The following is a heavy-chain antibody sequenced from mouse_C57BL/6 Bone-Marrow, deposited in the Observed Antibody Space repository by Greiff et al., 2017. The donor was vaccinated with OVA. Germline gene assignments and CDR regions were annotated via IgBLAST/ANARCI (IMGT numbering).Heavy chain of an antibody. V-gene: IGHV1-58*01. CDR1: GYTFTSYG. J-gene: IGHJ4*01. Sequence: VQLQQSGAELVRPGSSVKMSCKTSGYTFTSYGINWVKQRPGQGLEWIGYIYIGNGYTEYNEKFKGKATLTSDTSSSTAYMQLSRLTSEGDAMNFCASDESGRGDYWGQGTAVTDSS. CDR2: IYIGNGYT. D-gene: IGHD4-1*01. CDR3: ASDESGRGDY.